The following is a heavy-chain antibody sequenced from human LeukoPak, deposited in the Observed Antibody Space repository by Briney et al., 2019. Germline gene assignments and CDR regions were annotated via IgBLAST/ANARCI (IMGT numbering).Heavy chain of an antibody. Sequence: ASVKVSCKASGCTFTGYYMHWVRQAPGQGLEWMGWINPNSGGTNYAQKFQGRVTMTRDTSISTAYMELSRLRSDDTAVYYCASYYYDSSAEDFDYWGQGTLVTVSS. CDR3: ASYYYDSSAEDFDY. D-gene: IGHD3-22*01. CDR1: GCTFTGYY. J-gene: IGHJ4*02. CDR2: INPNSGGT. V-gene: IGHV1-2*02.